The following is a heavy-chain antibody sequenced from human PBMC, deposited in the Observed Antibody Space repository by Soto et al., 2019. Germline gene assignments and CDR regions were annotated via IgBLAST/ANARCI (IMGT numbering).Heavy chain of an antibody. CDR2: ISAYNGNT. V-gene: IGHV1-18*04. D-gene: IGHD6-6*01. CDR3: ARSAGSSSSNWFDP. CDR1: GYTFTSYG. Sequence: ASVKVSFKASGYTFTSYGISWVRQAPGQGLEWMGWISAYNGNTNYAQKLQGRVTMTTDTSTSTAYMELRSLRSDDTAVYYCARSAGSSSSNWFDPWGQGTLVTVSS. J-gene: IGHJ5*02.